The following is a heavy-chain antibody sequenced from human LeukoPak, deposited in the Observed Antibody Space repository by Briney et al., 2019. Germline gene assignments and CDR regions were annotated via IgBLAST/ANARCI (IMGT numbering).Heavy chain of an antibody. CDR2: MYYGGRT. J-gene: IGHJ6*03. D-gene: IGHD2-8*01. V-gene: IGHV4-39*01. Sequence: SETLSLTCTVSGVAIETDTYFWGWIRRPPGKGLEWIGSMYYGGRTYLNPSLKTRVTISVDTSKNLFSLKLTSVTAADTAVYYCARHKYGRGYYYYMDVWGKGTTVSVSS. CDR3: ARHKYGRGYYYYMDV. CDR1: GVAIETDTYF.